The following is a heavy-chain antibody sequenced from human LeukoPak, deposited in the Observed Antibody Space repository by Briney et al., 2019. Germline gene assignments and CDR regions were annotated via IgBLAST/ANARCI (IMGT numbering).Heavy chain of an antibody. CDR2: ISTYTGNT. D-gene: IGHD3-10*02. Sequence: ASVKVSCKASGYTFTSYGISWVRQAPGQGLEWMGWISTYTGNTNYAQKFQGRVTMTTDTSTSTAYMELSSLRSDDTAVYYCARLFSWAFDIWGQGTMVTVSS. V-gene: IGHV1-18*01. J-gene: IGHJ3*02. CDR1: GYTFTSYG. CDR3: ARLFSWAFDI.